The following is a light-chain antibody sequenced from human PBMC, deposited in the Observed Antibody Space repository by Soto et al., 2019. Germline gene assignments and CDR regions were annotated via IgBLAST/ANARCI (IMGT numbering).Light chain of an antibody. J-gene: IGKJ1*01. CDR1: QAIRNA. V-gene: IGKV1-13*02. Sequence: AIQLTQSPSCLSASVGERVTITCRASQAIRNAVAWYQQKPGKAPRLLIYDASSLESGVPSRFSGSGSGTDFTLTISCLQSEDFATYYCQQYYSYSWTFGQGTKVDIK. CDR3: QQYYSYSWT. CDR2: DAS.